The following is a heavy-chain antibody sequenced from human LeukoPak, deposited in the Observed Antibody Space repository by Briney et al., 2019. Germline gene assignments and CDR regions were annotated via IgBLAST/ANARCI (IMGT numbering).Heavy chain of an antibody. Sequence: PSETLSLTCTVSGDSISSGGYYWSWIRQHPGKGLEWIGYIYYSGSTYYNPSLKSRVTISVDTSKNQFSLKLSSVTAADTAVYYCAREGTISSFDYWGQGTLVTVSS. D-gene: IGHD3-9*01. V-gene: IGHV4-31*03. J-gene: IGHJ4*02. CDR3: AREGTISSFDY. CDR1: GDSISSGGYY. CDR2: IYYSGST.